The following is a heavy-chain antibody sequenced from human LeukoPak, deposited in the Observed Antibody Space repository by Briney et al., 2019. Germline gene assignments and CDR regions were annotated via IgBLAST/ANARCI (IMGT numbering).Heavy chain of an antibody. CDR2: INHSGST. J-gene: IGHJ4*02. V-gene: IGHV4-34*01. Sequence: SETLSLTCAVNDGSFRNHYWSWVRQPPGKGLEWMGGINHSGSTNYNPSLKSRVAISVDTAKNQFFLELRSVTAADTAVYYCAREGSYDVWSGPMSHFDYWGQGTLVTVSS. D-gene: IGHD3-3*01. CDR1: DGSFRNHY. CDR3: AREGSYDVWSGPMSHFDY.